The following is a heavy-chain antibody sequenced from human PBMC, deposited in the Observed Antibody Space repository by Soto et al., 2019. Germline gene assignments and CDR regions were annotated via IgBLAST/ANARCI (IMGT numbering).Heavy chain of an antibody. CDR2: ISSSSSYI. J-gene: IGHJ4*02. Sequence: PGGSLRLSCAASGFTFSSYSMNWVRQAPGKGLEWVSSISSSSSYIYYADSVKGRFTISRDNAKNSLYLQMNSLRAEDTAVYYCASDPTVVVVAATRHYWGQGTLVTVSS. V-gene: IGHV3-21*01. CDR1: GFTFSSYS. D-gene: IGHD2-15*01. CDR3: ASDPTVVVVAATRHY.